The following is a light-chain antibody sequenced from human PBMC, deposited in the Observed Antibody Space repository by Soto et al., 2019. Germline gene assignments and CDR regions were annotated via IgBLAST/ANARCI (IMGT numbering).Light chain of an antibody. J-gene: IGKJ4*01. V-gene: IGKV1-5*01. CDR3: QQYYSYSPLT. CDR1: QSISSW. CDR2: DAS. Sequence: IQMTQSPSTLSASVGDIATITCRASQSISSWLAWYQQKPGKAPKLLIYDASSLESGVPSRFSGSGSGTEFTLTISSLQPDDFTTYYCQQYYSYSPLTFGGGTKVDIK.